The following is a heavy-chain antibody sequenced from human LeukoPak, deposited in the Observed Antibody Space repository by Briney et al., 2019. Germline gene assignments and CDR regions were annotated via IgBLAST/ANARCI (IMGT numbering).Heavy chain of an antibody. CDR3: ARAYSYGYGPLDY. CDR2: ISTDNGNT. J-gene: IGHJ4*02. Sequence: AAVKVSCKSSGYSFTSYGINCVRQAPGQGLEWMGWISTDNGNTDYAQNLQGRVTMTTDTSTSTAYMEVRSLRSDDTAVYYCARAYSYGYGPLDYWGQGTLVTVSS. D-gene: IGHD5-18*01. V-gene: IGHV1-18*04. CDR1: GYSFTSYG.